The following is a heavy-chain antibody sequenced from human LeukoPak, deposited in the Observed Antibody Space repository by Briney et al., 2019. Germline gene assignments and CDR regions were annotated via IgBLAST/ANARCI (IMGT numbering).Heavy chain of an antibody. D-gene: IGHD3-10*01. Sequence: GGSLRLSCAASGFTFSSYWMSWVRQAPGKGLEWVANIKQDGSEKYYVDSVKGRFTISRDNAKNSLYLQMNSLRAEDTAVYYCARGHVLLWFGESEENNWFDPWGQGTLVTVSS. J-gene: IGHJ5*02. CDR2: IKQDGSEK. CDR3: ARGHVLLWFGESEENNWFDP. V-gene: IGHV3-7*04. CDR1: GFTFSSYW.